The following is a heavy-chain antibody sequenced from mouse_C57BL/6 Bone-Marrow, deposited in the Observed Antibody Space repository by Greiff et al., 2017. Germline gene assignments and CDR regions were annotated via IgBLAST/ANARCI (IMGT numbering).Heavy chain of an antibody. Sequence: EVQVVESGGDLVKPGGSLKLSCAASGFTFSSYGMSWVRQTPDKRLEWVATISSGGSYTYYPDSVKGRFTISRDNAKNTLYLQMSSLQSEDTAMYYCARRRGFAYWGQVTLVTVSA. CDR3: ARRRGFAY. V-gene: IGHV5-6*01. J-gene: IGHJ3*01. CDR1: GFTFSSYG. CDR2: ISSGGSYT.